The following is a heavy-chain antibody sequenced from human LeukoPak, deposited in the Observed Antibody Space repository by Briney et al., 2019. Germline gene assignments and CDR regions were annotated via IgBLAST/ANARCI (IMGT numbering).Heavy chain of an antibody. Sequence: GASVKVSCKASGYTFTSYDINWVRQATGQGLEWMGWMNPNSGNTGYAQKFQGGVTMTRNTSISTAYMELSSLRSEDTAVYYCTVVVVPAAISFDYWGQGTLVTVSS. CDR1: GYTFTSYD. CDR3: TVVVVPAAISFDY. J-gene: IGHJ4*02. V-gene: IGHV1-8*01. CDR2: MNPNSGNT. D-gene: IGHD2-2*02.